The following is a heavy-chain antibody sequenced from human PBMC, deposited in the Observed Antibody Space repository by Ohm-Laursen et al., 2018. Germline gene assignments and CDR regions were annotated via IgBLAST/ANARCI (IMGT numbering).Heavy chain of an antibody. CDR2: IYSGGSA. J-gene: IGHJ4*02. D-gene: IGHD5-18*01. CDR3: ARDSYSYGPFDY. Sequence: SLRFSCAASGFTVSSNYMSWVRQAPGKGLEWVSIIYSGGSAFYADSVKGRFTISRDDSKNTVFLQMNSLRAEDTAVYFCARDSYSYGPFDYWGQGTLVTVSS. V-gene: IGHV3-53*01. CDR1: GFTVSSNY.